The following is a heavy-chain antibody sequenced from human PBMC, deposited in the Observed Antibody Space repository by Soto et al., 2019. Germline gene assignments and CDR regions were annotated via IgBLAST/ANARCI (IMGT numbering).Heavy chain of an antibody. D-gene: IGHD3-10*01. CDR2: LIGGHYGT. CDR3: AKGKSTGDIDWFAP. Sequence: RRLSCTASGFTLQNYAMAWVRQAPGKGLEWVSTLIGGHYGTAYSYSVKGRFTVSRDNSKNCLYLQMNSLGVEDTAMYFCAKGKSTGDIDWFAPWGQGSLVNVSS. J-gene: IGHJ5*02. CDR1: GFTLQNYA. V-gene: IGHV3-23*01.